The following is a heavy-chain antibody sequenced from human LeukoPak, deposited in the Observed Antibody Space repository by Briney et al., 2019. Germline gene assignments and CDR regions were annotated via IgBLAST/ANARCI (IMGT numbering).Heavy chain of an antibody. J-gene: IGHJ4*02. Sequence: GGSLRLSCAASGFTFSSYSMNWVRQVPGKGLVWVARINPGGSSITYADSAKGRFTISRDNAKNTLYLQMDSLRAEDTGVYYCARSNQADDYWGQGTLVTVSS. V-gene: IGHV3-74*01. CDR3: ARSNQADDY. D-gene: IGHD1-14*01. CDR2: INPGGSSI. CDR1: GFTFSSYS.